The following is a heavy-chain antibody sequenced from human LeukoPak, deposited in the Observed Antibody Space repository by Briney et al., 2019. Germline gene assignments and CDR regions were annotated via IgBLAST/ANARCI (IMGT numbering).Heavy chain of an antibody. CDR1: GFTFSSYW. J-gene: IGHJ5*02. Sequence: GGSLRLSCAPSGFTFSSYWMHWVREAPGKGLVWVSRINSDGSSTSYADSVKGRFTISRDNAKNTLYLQMNSLRAEDTAVYYCARDSGSYWGDSNWFDPWGQGTLVTVSS. D-gene: IGHD1-26*01. CDR2: INSDGSST. CDR3: ARDSGSYWGDSNWFDP. V-gene: IGHV3-74*01.